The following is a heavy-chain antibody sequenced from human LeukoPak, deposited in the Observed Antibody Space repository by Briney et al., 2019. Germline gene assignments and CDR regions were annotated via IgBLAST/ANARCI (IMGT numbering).Heavy chain of an antibody. CDR3: ALPEYYLGVDY. CDR2: ISSSGSTI. J-gene: IGHJ4*02. CDR1: GFTFSSYE. D-gene: IGHD3-16*01. V-gene: IGHV3-48*03. Sequence: GGSLRLSCAASGFTFSSYEMNWVRQAPGKGLEWVSYISSSGSTIYYADSVKGRFTISRDNAENSLYLQMNSLRAEDTAVYYCALPEYYLGVDYWGQGPLVTV.